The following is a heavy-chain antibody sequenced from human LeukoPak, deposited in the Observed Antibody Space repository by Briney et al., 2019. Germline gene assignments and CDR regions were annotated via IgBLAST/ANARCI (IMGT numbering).Heavy chain of an antibody. CDR2: ISGSGGIT. CDR3: AKHDPRRVVITNWFDP. CDR1: GFTFSAYA. D-gene: IGHD3-22*01. J-gene: IGHJ5*02. Sequence: PGGSLRLPCAASGFTFSAYAISWVRQAPGKGLEWVSAISGSGGITYYADSVKGRFTISRGNSKNTLYLQMNSLRAEDTAVYYCAKHDPRRVVITNWFDPWGQGTLVTVSS. V-gene: IGHV3-23*01.